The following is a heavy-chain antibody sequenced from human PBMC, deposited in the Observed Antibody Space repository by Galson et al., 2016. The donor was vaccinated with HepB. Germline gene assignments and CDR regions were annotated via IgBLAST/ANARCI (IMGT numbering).Heavy chain of an antibody. V-gene: IGHV3-30*18. CDR3: AKSKDQENVVVLSPRNYALDV. Sequence: SLRLSCAASGFIFRTYGMHWVHQAPGKGLEWVAIISYDGFNKYYADSVKGRFTISRDNSKNTLYLQMNSLRPEDTAVYSCAKSKDQENVVVLSPRNYALDVWGQGTAVTVSS. CDR1: GFIFRTYG. J-gene: IGHJ6*02. D-gene: IGHD2-2*01. CDR2: ISYDGFNK.